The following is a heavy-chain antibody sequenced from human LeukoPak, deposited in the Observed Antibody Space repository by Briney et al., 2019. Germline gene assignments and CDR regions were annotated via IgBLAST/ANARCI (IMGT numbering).Heavy chain of an antibody. J-gene: IGHJ6*03. CDR3: ARVRLAYYYMDV. Sequence: PSETLSLTCAVSGGSISSSNWWSWVRQPPGKGLEWIGYIYYSGSTNYNPSLKSRVTISVDTSKNQFSLKLSSVTAADTAVYYCARVRLAYYYMDVWGKGTTVTISS. CDR1: GGSISSSNW. D-gene: IGHD2-15*01. CDR2: IYYSGST. V-gene: IGHV4-4*02.